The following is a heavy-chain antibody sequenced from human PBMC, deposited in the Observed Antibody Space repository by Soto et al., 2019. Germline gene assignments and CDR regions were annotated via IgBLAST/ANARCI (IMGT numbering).Heavy chain of an antibody. CDR1: GYTFTSYY. CDR3: ARVPYCSGGSCPNWFDP. CDR2: INPSGGST. J-gene: IGHJ5*02. Sequence: GASVNVSCKSSGYTFTSYYMHWGRQAPGQGLEWMGIINPSGGSTSYGQKFQGRVTMTRDTSTSTVYMELSSLRSEDTAVYYCARVPYCSGGSCPNWFDPWGQGTLVTVSS. D-gene: IGHD2-15*01. V-gene: IGHV1-46*01.